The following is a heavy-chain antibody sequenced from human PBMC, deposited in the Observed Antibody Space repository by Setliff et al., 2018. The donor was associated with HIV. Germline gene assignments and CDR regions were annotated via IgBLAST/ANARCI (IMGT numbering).Heavy chain of an antibody. CDR3: ARQSPQIRYLDWLNAFDI. CDR2: IYHSGST. V-gene: IGHV4-38-2*02. D-gene: IGHD3-9*01. CDR1: GFSISSGFY. J-gene: IGHJ3*02. Sequence: PSEPLSLTCTVSGFSISSGFYWGWTRQPPGKGLEWIGSIYHSGSTYHNPSLKSRVTISVDTSKNQFSLKLSYVTAADTAFYYCARQSPQIRYLDWLNAFDIWGQGTMVTVSS.